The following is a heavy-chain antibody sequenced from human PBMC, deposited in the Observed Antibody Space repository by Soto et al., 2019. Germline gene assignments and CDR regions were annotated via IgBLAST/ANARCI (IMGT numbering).Heavy chain of an antibody. J-gene: IGHJ4*02. CDR3: VRDPGGAGDY. D-gene: IGHD1-26*01. Sequence: GGSLRLSCAASGFTVSSNYMSWVRQAPGKGLEWVSIIYRSGSTYYADSVKGRFTISRDNSKNTLYLQMNSLRAEDTAVYYCVRDPGGAGDYWGQGTLVTVSS. CDR1: GFTVSSNY. CDR2: IYRSGST. V-gene: IGHV3-53*01.